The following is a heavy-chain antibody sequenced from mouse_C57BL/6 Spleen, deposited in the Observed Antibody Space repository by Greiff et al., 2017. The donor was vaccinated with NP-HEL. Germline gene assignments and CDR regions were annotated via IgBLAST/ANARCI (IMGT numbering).Heavy chain of an antibody. CDR2: IDPSDSYT. Sequence: QVQLQQPGAELVMPGASVKLSCKASGYTFTSYWMHWVKQRPGQGLEWIGEIDPSDSYTNYNQKFKGKSTLTVDKASSTAYMQLSSLTSEDSAVYYCARIITTVEYYAMDYWGQGTSVTVSS. CDR3: ARIITTVEYYAMDY. CDR1: GYTFTSYW. V-gene: IGHV1-69*01. J-gene: IGHJ4*01. D-gene: IGHD1-1*01.